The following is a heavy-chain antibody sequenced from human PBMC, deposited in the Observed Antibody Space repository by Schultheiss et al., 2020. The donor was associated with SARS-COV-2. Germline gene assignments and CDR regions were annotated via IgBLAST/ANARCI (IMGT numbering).Heavy chain of an antibody. D-gene: IGHD3-10*01. V-gene: IGHV4-31*03. CDR2: IYYSGST. CDR3: ARDRGRRESYYYYGMDV. J-gene: IGHJ6*02. Sequence: SETLSLTCTVSGGSISSGGYYWSWIRQHPGKGLEWIGYIYYSGSTYYNPSLKSRVTISVDTSKNQFSLKLSSVTAADTAVYYCARDRGRRESYYYYGMDVWGQGTTVTVSS. CDR1: GGSISSGGYY.